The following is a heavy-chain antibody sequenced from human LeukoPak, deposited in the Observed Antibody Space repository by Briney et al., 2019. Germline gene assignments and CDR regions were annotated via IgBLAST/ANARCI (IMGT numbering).Heavy chain of an antibody. J-gene: IGHJ6*03. D-gene: IGHD3-10*01. Sequence: GASVKVSCKASGYTFTSYGISRVRQAPGQGLEWMGWISAYNGNTNYAQKLQGRVTMTTDTSTSTAYMELRSLRSDDTAVYYCARDTGVYGSGSYLHYYYYYMDVWGKGTTVTVSS. CDR1: GYTFTSYG. V-gene: IGHV1-18*01. CDR3: ARDTGVYGSGSYLHYYYYYMDV. CDR2: ISAYNGNT.